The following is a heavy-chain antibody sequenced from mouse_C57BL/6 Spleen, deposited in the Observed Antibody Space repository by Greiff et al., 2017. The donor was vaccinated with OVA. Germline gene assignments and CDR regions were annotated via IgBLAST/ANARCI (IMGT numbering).Heavy chain of an antibody. D-gene: IGHD2-4*01. Sequence: QVQLQQPGAELVKPGASVKLSCKASGYTFTSYWMQWVKQRPGQGLEWIGEIDPSDSYTNYNQKFKGKATLTVDTSSSTAYMQLSSLTSEDSAVYYCARGTYYDYDRYFDVWGTGTTVTVSS. J-gene: IGHJ1*03. CDR1: GYTFTSYW. CDR2: IDPSDSYT. V-gene: IGHV1-50*01. CDR3: ARGTYYDYDRYFDV.